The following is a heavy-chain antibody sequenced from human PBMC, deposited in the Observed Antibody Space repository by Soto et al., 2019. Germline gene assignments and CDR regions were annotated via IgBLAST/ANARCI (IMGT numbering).Heavy chain of an antibody. J-gene: IGHJ5*02. Sequence: QVRLVESGGGVVQPGRSLRLSCTASGFSFSSYAMYWFRQPPGKGLEWVAVISHDGINKHYADSVKGRVTVSRDNSNHWRDLQLNSLGGEDTAMYYCARDMYSSDYFVKWFEPWGQGTLVTVSS. V-gene: IGHV3-30-3*01. CDR1: GFSFSSYA. D-gene: IGHD6-19*01. CDR3: ARDMYSSDYFVKWFEP. CDR2: ISHDGINK.